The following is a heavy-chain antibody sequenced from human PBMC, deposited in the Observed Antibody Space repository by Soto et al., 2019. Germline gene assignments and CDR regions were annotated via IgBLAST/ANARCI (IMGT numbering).Heavy chain of an antibody. CDR1: GFTFSSYA. D-gene: IGHD3-10*01. CDR2: ISGSGGST. Sequence: EVQLLESGGGLVQPGGSLRLSCAASGFTFSSYAMSWVRQAPGKGLEWVSAISGSGGSTYYADSVKGRFTISRDNSKNTQYLQMNILRAEDTAVYYCAKSVIVGFCADYWVQGTLVTVSS. J-gene: IGHJ4*01. CDR3: AKSVIVGFCADY. V-gene: IGHV3-23*01.